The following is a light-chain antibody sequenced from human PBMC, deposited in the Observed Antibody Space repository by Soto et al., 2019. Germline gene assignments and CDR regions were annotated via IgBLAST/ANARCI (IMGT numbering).Light chain of an antibody. CDR2: AAS. V-gene: IGKV1-9*01. CDR1: QGISNF. Sequence: IQLTQSPSSLSASLGDRVTITCRASQGISNFLAWYQQKPGIAPKLLISAASTLLSGVPSRFSGSGSGTEFTLTISSLQPEDFATYYCQQLNNYPITFGQGTRLEIK. CDR3: QQLNNYPIT. J-gene: IGKJ5*01.